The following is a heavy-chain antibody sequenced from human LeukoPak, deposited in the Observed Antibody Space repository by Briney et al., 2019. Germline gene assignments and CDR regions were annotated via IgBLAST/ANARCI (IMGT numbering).Heavy chain of an antibody. D-gene: IGHD3-10*01. Sequence: SETLSLTYTVSGGSISSYYWSWIRQPAGKGLEWIGGIYTSGSTNYNPSLKSRVTMSVDTSKNQFSLKLSSVTAADTAVYYCARARDFPDYYGSGIQKRKYYYYYMDVWGKGTTVTVSS. CDR2: IYTSGST. CDR1: GGSISSYY. V-gene: IGHV4-4*07. CDR3: ARARDFPDYYGSGIQKRKYYYYYMDV. J-gene: IGHJ6*03.